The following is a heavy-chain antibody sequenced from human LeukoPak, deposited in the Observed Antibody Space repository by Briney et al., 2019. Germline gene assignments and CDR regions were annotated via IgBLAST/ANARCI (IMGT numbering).Heavy chain of an antibody. D-gene: IGHD3-10*01. CDR2: ISGSGGST. V-gene: IGHV3-23*01. CDR1: GFTFSSYA. CDR3: AKEPRLLWFGELGYFDY. Sequence: PGGSLRLSCAASGFTFSSYAMSWVRQAPGKGLEWVSAISGSGGSTYYADSVKGRFTISRDNSKNTLYLQMNSLRAEDTAVYYCAKEPRLLWFGELGYFDYWGQGTLVTVSS. J-gene: IGHJ4*02.